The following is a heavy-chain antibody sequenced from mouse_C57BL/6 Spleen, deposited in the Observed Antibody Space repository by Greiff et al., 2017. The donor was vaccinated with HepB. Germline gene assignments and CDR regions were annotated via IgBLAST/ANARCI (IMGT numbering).Heavy chain of an antibody. CDR1: GYSITSGYY. J-gene: IGHJ3*01. CDR3: SRDGGRAWFAY. CDR2: ISYDGSN. Sequence: EVKLVESGPGLVKPSQSLSLTCSVTGYSITSGYYWNWIRQFPENKLEWMGYISYDGSNNYNPSLKNRISITRDTSKNQFFLKLNSVTTEDTSTYYCSRDGGRAWFAYWGQGTLVTVSA. V-gene: IGHV3-6*01.